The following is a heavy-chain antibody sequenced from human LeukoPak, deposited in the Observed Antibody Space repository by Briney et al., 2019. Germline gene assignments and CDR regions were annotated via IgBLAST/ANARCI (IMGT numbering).Heavy chain of an antibody. CDR2: ISGSGVNT. D-gene: IGHD3-22*01. V-gene: IGHV3-23*01. Sequence: PGGSLTLSCTASGHTFSSYSMTWVRQAPGKGLEWVSAISGSGVNTYYADSVKGRFAASRGNSKNTLYLQMNSLRAEDTAVYYCARGRSGYGPFDAFDIWGQGTWVTVSS. J-gene: IGHJ3*02. CDR1: GHTFSSYS. CDR3: ARGRSGYGPFDAFDI.